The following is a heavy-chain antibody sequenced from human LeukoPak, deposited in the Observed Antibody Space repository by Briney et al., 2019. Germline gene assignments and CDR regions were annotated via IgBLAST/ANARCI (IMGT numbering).Heavy chain of an antibody. D-gene: IGHD3-22*01. CDR3: ARERYYYDSRDAFDI. CDR1: GGSISSGDYY. CDR2: IYYSGST. Sequence: SQTLSLTCTVSGGSISSGDYYWSWIRQPPGEGLEWIGYIYYSGSTYYNPSLKSRVTISVDTSKNQFSLKLSSVTAADTAVYYCARERYYYDSRDAFDIWGQGTMVTVSS. J-gene: IGHJ3*02. V-gene: IGHV4-30-4*01.